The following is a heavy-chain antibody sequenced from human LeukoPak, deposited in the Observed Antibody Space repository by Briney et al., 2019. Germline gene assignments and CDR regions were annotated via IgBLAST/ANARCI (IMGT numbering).Heavy chain of an antibody. Sequence: ASVKVSCKASGYTFTGYYMHWVRQAPGQGLEWMGWINPNSGGTNYAQKVQGRVTMTRDTSISTAYMELSRLRSDDTAVYYCAREDGGSYDVLHDKIDYWGQGTLVTVSS. CDR3: AREDGGSYDVLHDKIDY. V-gene: IGHV1-2*02. D-gene: IGHD1-26*01. CDR1: GYTFTGYY. CDR2: INPNSGGT. J-gene: IGHJ4*02.